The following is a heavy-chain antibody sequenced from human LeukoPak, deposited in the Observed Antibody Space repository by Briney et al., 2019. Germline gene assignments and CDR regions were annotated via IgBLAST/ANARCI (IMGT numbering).Heavy chain of an antibody. Sequence: SETLSLTCTVSGGSISSSSYYWGWIRQPPGKGLEWIGSIYYSGSTYYNPSLKSRVTISVDTSKNQFSLKLSSVTAADTAVYYCARATATYYYGSGSYRVDYWGQGTLVTGSS. CDR1: GGSISSSSYY. CDR2: IYYSGST. V-gene: IGHV4-39*07. D-gene: IGHD3-10*01. J-gene: IGHJ4*02. CDR3: ARATATYYYGSGSYRVDY.